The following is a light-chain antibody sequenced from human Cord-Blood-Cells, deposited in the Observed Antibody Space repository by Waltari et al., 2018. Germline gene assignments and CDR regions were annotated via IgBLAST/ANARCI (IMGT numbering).Light chain of an antibody. CDR3: QQSYSTPPYT. CDR2: AAS. CDR1: QSISSY. V-gene: IGKV1-39*01. J-gene: IGKJ2*01. Sequence: DIQMTQSPSSLSASVGDRVTITCRASQSISSYFNWYQHKPGKAPKLLIYAASSMQSGVPSRFSGSGSGTDFTRTSSSLQPEDFATYYCQQSYSTPPYTFGQGTNLEIK.